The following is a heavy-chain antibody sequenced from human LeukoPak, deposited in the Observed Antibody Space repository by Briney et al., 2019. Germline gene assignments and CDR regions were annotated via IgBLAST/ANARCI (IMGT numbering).Heavy chain of an antibody. V-gene: IGHV1-2*02. J-gene: IGHJ4*02. CDR2: INPNSGGT. D-gene: IGHD1-14*01. CDR3: ARDLESDHEDF. Sequence: ASVKVSCKASGYTFTGYYMLWVRQAPGQGLEWMGWINPNSGGTNYEQKFLGRVTMTRDTSISTAYMELSRLRSDDTAVYYCARDLESDHEDFWGQGTLVTVSS. CDR1: GYTFTGYY.